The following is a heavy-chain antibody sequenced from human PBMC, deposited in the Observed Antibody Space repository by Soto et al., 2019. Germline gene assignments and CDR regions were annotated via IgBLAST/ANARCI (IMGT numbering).Heavy chain of an antibody. CDR3: AVEYSSSSAFDY. D-gene: IGHD6-6*01. J-gene: IGHJ4*02. CDR1: GFTVSSNQ. CDR2: FYAGGNT. Sequence: EVQLVESGGGLVQPGGSLRLSCAASGFTVSSNQMNWVHQAPGKGLEWVSIFYAGGNTYYADSVKGRVTVSRDNSKNTLYLQMNSLRAEDTGVYYCAVEYSSSSAFDYWGQGTLVTVSS. V-gene: IGHV3-66*01.